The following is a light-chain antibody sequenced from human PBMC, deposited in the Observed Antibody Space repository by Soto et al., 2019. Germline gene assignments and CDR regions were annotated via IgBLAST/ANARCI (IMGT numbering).Light chain of an antibody. J-gene: IGKJ1*01. V-gene: IGKV3-15*01. Sequence: EIVMTQSPGTRSVSPGERTTLSCRANQSVRNSLAWYQQKPGQAPRLLIYDTSTRATGIPARFSGSGSGTEFTLTISSLQSEDFAVYYCQNYYDWPTWTFGQGTKV. CDR2: DTS. CDR3: QNYYDWPTWT. CDR1: QSVRNS.